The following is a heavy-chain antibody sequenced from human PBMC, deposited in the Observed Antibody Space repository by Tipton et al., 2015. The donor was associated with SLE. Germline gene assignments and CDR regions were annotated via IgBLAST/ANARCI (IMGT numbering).Heavy chain of an antibody. V-gene: IGHV3-9*03. CDR3: AKDLLYYYGSGSYSAFDI. CDR2: ISWNSGSI. J-gene: IGHJ3*02. CDR1: GFTFDDYA. D-gene: IGHD3-10*01. Sequence: SLRLSCAASGFTFDDYAMHWVRQAPGKGLEWVSGISWNSGSIGYADSVKGRFTISRDNAKNSLYLQMNSLRAEDMALYYCAKDLLYYYGSGSYSAFDIWGQGTMVTVSS.